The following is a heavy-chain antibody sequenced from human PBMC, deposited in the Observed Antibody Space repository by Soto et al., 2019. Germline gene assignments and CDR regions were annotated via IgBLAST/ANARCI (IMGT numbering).Heavy chain of an antibody. V-gene: IGHV4-61*01. Sequence: SETLSLTCTVSGGSVSSGSYYWSWIRQPPGKGLEWIGYIYYSGSTNYNPSLKSRVTISVDTSKNQFSLKLSSVTAADTAVYYCARGHRQWIRYYYGMEVWGQGTTVTVSS. CDR2: IYYSGST. CDR3: ARGHRQWIRYYYGMEV. J-gene: IGHJ6*02. CDR1: GGSVSSGSYY. D-gene: IGHD5-18*01.